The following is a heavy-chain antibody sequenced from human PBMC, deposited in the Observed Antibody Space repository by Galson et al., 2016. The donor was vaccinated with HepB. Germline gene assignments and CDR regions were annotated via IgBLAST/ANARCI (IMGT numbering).Heavy chain of an antibody. CDR2: FDPEDGET. V-gene: IGHV1-24*01. J-gene: IGHJ5*02. CDR3: VRDFRIAVTRHWFDP. D-gene: IGHD6-19*01. CDR1: GYTLTELS. Sequence: SVKVSCKVSGYTLTELSMHWVRQAPGKGLEWMGGFDPEDGETIYAQKFQGRVTMTEDTSTDTVYMELSSLRSEDTAVYYCVRDFRIAVTRHWFDPWGQGTLVIVSS.